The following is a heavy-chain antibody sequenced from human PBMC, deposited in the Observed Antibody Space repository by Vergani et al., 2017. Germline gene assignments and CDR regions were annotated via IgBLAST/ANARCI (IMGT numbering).Heavy chain of an antibody. J-gene: IGHJ3*02. Sequence: EVQLVQSGAEVKKPGESLKISCKGSGYSFTSYWIGWVRQMPGKGLEWMGIIYPGDSDTRYSPSFQGQVTISADKSISTAYLQWSSLKPSDTAMYYCARRGVDSSWVYAFDIWGQGTMVTVSS. CDR3: ARRGVDSSWVYAFDI. V-gene: IGHV5-51*01. D-gene: IGHD6-13*01. CDR1: GYSFTSYW. CDR2: IYPGDSDT.